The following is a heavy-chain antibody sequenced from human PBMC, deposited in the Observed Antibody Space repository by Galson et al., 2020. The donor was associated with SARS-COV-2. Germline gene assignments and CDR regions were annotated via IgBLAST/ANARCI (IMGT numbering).Heavy chain of an antibody. J-gene: IGHJ6*02. CDR3: ARDRRVVVVAATTGYYYYGMDV. CDR2: ISSSGSTI. D-gene: IGHD2-15*01. CDR1: GFTFSDYY. V-gene: IGHV3-11*01. Sequence: TGGSLRLSCAASGFTFSDYYMSWIRQAPGKGLEWVSYISSSGSTIYYADSVKGRFTISRDNAKNSLYLQMNSLRAEDTAVYYCARDRRVVVVAATTGYYYYGMDVWGQGTTVTVSS.